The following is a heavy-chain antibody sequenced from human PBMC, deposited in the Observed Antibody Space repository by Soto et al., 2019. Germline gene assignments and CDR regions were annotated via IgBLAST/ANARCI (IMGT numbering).Heavy chain of an antibody. Sequence: EVQLVESGGGLVKPGGSLRLSCAASGFTFSSYSMNWVRQAPGKGLEWVSSISSSSSYIYYADSVKGRFTISRDNAKNSLYLQMNSLRAEDTAVYYCARVYEELRDAFDIWGQGTMVTLSS. CDR2: ISSSSSYI. J-gene: IGHJ3*02. V-gene: IGHV3-21*01. D-gene: IGHD1-7*01. CDR3: ARVYEELRDAFDI. CDR1: GFTFSSYS.